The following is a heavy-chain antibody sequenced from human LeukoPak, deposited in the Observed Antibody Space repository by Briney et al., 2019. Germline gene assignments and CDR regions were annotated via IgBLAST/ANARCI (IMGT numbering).Heavy chain of an antibody. Sequence: PSETLSLTCTVSGYSISSGYYWGWIRQPPGKGLEWIGSIYHSGSTYYNPSLKSRVTISVDTSKNQFSLKLSSVTAADTAVYYCARAGYSSLVRDYWGQGTLVTVSS. J-gene: IGHJ4*02. CDR2: IYHSGST. CDR3: ARAGYSSLVRDY. CDR1: GYSISSGYY. D-gene: IGHD6-13*01. V-gene: IGHV4-38-2*02.